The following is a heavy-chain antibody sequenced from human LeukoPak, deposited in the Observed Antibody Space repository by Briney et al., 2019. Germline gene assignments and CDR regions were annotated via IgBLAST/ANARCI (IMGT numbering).Heavy chain of an antibody. V-gene: IGHV3-13*01. CDR3: VALGDRIY. CDR2: ISAAGDT. Sequence: GGSLRLSCAASGFTFSSYDMHWVRRATGKGLEWVSDISAAGDTYYLDSVKGRFTISRENAKNSLYLQMNSLRAGDTAVYYCVALGDRIYWGQGTLVTVSS. D-gene: IGHD2-21*02. J-gene: IGHJ4*02. CDR1: GFTFSSYD.